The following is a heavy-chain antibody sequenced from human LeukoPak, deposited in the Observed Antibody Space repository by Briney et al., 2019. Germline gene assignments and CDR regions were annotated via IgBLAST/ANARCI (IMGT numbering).Heavy chain of an antibody. J-gene: IGHJ6*03. V-gene: IGHV1-2*02. CDR2: INPNSGGT. D-gene: IGHD6-6*01. CDR1: GYTFTGYY. Sequence: GASVKVSCKASGYTFTGYYMHWVRQAPGQGLEWMGWINPNSGGTNYAQKFQGRVTMTRDTSISTAYLELSRLRSDDTAVYYCASSSLRGSSSSRVVCYYYMDVWGKGTTVTVSS. CDR3: ASSSLRGSSSSRVVCYYYMDV.